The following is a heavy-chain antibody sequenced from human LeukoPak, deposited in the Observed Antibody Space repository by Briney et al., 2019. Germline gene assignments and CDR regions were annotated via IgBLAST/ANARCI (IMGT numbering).Heavy chain of an antibody. CDR3: ATHSSSWAIDY. Sequence: SETLSLTCTVSGGSISNYYWSWIRQPPGKGLEWIGFIYYTGSSNYSPSLKSRVTMSLDTSKRQFSLKLSSVTAADTAVYYCATHSSSWAIDYWGQGTLVTVSS. CDR1: GGSISNYY. CDR2: IYYTGSS. J-gene: IGHJ4*02. V-gene: IGHV4-59*12. D-gene: IGHD6-13*01.